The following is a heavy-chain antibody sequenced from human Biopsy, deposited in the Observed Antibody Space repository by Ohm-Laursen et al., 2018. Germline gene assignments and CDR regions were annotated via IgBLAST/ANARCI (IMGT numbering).Heavy chain of an antibody. CDR1: GFTFKNYN. CDR2: LNSSSSFI. Sequence: GSLRLSCTASGFTFKNYNMNWVRLAPGKGLEWVSSLNSSSSFIYYADSVKGRFTISSHNAKNSLYLQMDSLRAEDTAVYYCARQKGFYGDPYYYGMDVWGQGTTVTVSS. V-gene: IGHV3-21*01. J-gene: IGHJ6*02. D-gene: IGHD4-17*01. CDR3: ARQKGFYGDPYYYGMDV.